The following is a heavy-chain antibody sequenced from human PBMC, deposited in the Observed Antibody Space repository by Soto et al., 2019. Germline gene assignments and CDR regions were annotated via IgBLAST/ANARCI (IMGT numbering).Heavy chain of an antibody. CDR2: ISSNSSYI. J-gene: IGHJ4*02. V-gene: IGHV3-21*01. D-gene: IGHD6-13*01. Sequence: EVQLVESGGGLVKPGGSLRLSCAASGFTLSSYSMNWVRQAPGKGLEWVSSISSNSSYIYYAVSVKGRFTISRDNAKNSLYLQMNSLRAEDTAVYFCARFTHSSTGYTSSSYFDYWGQGTLVTVSS. CDR3: ARFTHSSTGYTSSSYFDY. CDR1: GFTLSSYS.